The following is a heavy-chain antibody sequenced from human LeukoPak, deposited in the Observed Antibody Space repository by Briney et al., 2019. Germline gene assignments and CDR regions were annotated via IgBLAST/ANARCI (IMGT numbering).Heavy chain of an antibody. CDR3: ARVVRAAAAPRSYFQH. D-gene: IGHD6-13*01. Sequence: ASVKVSCKASGYTFTGYYMHWVRQAPGQGLEWMGWINPNSGGTNYAQKFQGRVTMTSDTSISTAYMELSRLRSDDTAVYYCARVVRAAAAPRSYFQHWGQGTLVTVSS. CDR1: GYTFTGYY. J-gene: IGHJ1*01. CDR2: INPNSGGT. V-gene: IGHV1-2*02.